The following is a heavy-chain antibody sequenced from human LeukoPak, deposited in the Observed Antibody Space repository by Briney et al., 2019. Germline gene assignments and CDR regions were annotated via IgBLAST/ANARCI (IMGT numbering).Heavy chain of an antibody. CDR2: IWYDGSNK. Sequence: PGRSLRLSCAASGFTFSSYGMHWVRQAPGKGLEWVAVIWYDGSNKYYADSVKGRFTISRDNSKNTLYLQMNSLRAEDTAVYYCAREALSVVVAATLDYWGQGTQVTVSS. CDR1: GFTFSSYG. V-gene: IGHV3-33*01. CDR3: AREALSVVVAATLDY. D-gene: IGHD2-15*01. J-gene: IGHJ4*02.